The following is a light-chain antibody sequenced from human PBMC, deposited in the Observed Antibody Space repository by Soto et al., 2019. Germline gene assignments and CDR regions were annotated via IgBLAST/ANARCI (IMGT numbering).Light chain of an antibody. CDR1: QYINTR. CDR2: QTS. V-gene: IGKV3-11*01. J-gene: IGKJ5*01. CDR3: QQRMNWLLT. Sequence: IGFTLSPATLSSFHSDRVPLPCRASQYINTRLAWYQHRPGQAPRLLIYQTSSRAAGIPARFSGSGSGTEFTLTISSLQSEDFAVYYCQQRMNWLLTFGQGTRLEIK.